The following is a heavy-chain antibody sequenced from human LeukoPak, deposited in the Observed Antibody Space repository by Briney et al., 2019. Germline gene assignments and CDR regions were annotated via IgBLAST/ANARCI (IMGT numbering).Heavy chain of an antibody. D-gene: IGHD6-19*01. CDR3: ARGLWLVFDY. J-gene: IGHJ4*02. Sequence: PGGSLRLSCAASGFTFSSYEMNWVRQAPGKGLEWVSYISSSGSTIYYADSVKGRFTISRDNAKNSLYLQMNSLRAEDTAVYYCARGLWLVFDYWGQGTLVTVSS. V-gene: IGHV3-48*03. CDR2: ISSSGSTI. CDR1: GFTFSSYE.